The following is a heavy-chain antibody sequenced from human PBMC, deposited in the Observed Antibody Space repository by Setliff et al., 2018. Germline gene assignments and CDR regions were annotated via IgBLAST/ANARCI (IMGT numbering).Heavy chain of an antibody. Sequence: SETLSLTCTVSGGSIRSSSYYWGWIRQPPGQGLEWIAYIYYSGITYYNPSLKSRVTISVDTSKNQFSLKLSSVTAADTAVYYCARGKGSWVLLRWFDPWGQGTPVTVSS. CDR3: ARGKGSWVLLRWFDP. D-gene: IGHD3-10*01. CDR1: GGSIRSSSYY. J-gene: IGHJ5*02. CDR2: IYYSGIT. V-gene: IGHV4-39*07.